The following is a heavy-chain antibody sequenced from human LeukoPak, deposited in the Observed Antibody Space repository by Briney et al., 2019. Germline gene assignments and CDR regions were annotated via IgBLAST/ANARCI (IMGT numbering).Heavy chain of an antibody. D-gene: IGHD3-10*01. V-gene: IGHV3-23*01. CDR2: IGSSGDST. Sequence: GGSLRLSCAASGFTFSSYAMSWVRQAPGKGLGWVSTIGSSGDSTYHAGSVKGRFTISRDSSKDTLYLQMNRLRAEDTAVYYCAKQYGSGSYYRAFLDYWGQGTLVTVSS. J-gene: IGHJ4*02. CDR1: GFTFSSYA. CDR3: AKQYGSGSYYRAFLDY.